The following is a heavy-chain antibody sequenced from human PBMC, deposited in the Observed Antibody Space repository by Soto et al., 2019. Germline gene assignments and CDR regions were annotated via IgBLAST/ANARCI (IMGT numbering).Heavy chain of an antibody. CDR3: ARTWGYGCNDY. Sequence: EVQLVESGGGLVQPRGSLRLSCAASGFTFSSYGMNWVRQAPGKGLEWVSYISSSSSTIYYADSVKGRFSISRDNAKNSLSLQMNSLRDEDTAVYYCARTWGYGCNDYWGQGTLVTVSS. J-gene: IGHJ4*02. D-gene: IGHD3-16*01. CDR1: GFTFSSYG. CDR2: ISSSSSTI. V-gene: IGHV3-48*02.